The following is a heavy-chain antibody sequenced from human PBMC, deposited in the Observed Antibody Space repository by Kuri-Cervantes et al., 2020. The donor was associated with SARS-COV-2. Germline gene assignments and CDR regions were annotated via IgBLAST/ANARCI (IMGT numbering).Heavy chain of an antibody. Sequence: GESLKISCTASGFTFGDYAMSWVRQAPGKGLEWVGFIRSKAYGGTTEYAASVKGRFTISRDDSKNTLYLQMNSLRAEDTAVYYCANSLLMRIDYWGQGTLVPSPQ. J-gene: IGHJ4*02. CDR1: GFTFGDYA. CDR3: ANSLLMRIDY. CDR2: IRSKAYGGTT. D-gene: IGHD4-23*01. V-gene: IGHV3-49*04.